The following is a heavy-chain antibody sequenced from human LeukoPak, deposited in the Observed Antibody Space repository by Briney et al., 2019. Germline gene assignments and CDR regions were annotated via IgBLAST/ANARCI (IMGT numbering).Heavy chain of an antibody. D-gene: IGHD5-12*01. CDR3: ARDSGYYCSPFDP. J-gene: IGHJ5*02. CDR2: MHISGST. CDR1: GVSISTYY. V-gene: IGHV4-4*07. Sequence: PSETLSLTCTVSGVSISTYYWSWIRQPAGKGLEWIGRMHISGSTNYNPSLRSRVTMSLDTSKNQFSLLLNSVTAADTAVYYCARDSGYYCSPFDPWGQGTLVTVSS.